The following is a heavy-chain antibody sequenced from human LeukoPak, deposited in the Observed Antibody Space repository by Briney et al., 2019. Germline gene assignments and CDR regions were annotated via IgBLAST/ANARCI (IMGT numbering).Heavy chain of an antibody. CDR2: MYYTGTT. Sequence: PSETLSLTCTVSGGSISSNTYHWSWLPQPPGKGLEWTGYMYYTGTTSYNPSLKSRVTISLDTSKNHFSLKLPSGTAADTAVYYCARFRGSGWYYFDSWGQGTLVTVSS. V-gene: IGHV4-61*03. CDR3: ARFRGSGWYYFDS. D-gene: IGHD6-19*01. J-gene: IGHJ4*02. CDR1: GGSISSNTYH.